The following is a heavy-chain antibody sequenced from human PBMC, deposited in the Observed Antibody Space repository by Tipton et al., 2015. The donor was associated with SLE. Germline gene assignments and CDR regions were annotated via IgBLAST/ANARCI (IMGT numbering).Heavy chain of an antibody. CDR2: ISGSGGST. Sequence: GSLRLSCAASGFTFSSYGMHWVRQAPGKGLEWVSAISGSGGSTYYADSVKGRFTISRDNSKNTLYLQMNSLRAEDTAVYYCAKYRGSPDYFDYWGQGTLVTVSS. J-gene: IGHJ4*02. CDR3: AKYRGSPDYFDY. D-gene: IGHD1-26*01. V-gene: IGHV3-23*01. CDR1: GFTFSSYG.